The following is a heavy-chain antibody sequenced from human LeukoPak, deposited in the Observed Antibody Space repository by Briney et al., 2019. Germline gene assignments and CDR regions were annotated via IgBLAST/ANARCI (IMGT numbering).Heavy chain of an antibody. J-gene: IGHJ3*02. CDR1: GGSFSGYY. Sequence: PSETLSLTCAVYGGSFSGYYWSWIRQPPGKGLEWIGEINHSGSTNYNPSLKSRVTISVDTSKNQFSLKLSSVTAADTAVYYCARGPPYFDWLFGTGYAFDIWGQGTMVTVSS. CDR3: ARGPPYFDWLFGTGYAFDI. D-gene: IGHD3-9*01. V-gene: IGHV4-34*01. CDR2: INHSGST.